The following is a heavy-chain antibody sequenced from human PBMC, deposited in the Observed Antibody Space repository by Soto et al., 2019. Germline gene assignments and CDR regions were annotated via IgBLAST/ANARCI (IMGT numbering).Heavy chain of an antibody. D-gene: IGHD6-13*01. J-gene: IGHJ5*02. CDR1: GGKCGDSD. CDR3: AKWGCDAGSSVENWFDP. CDR2: IDHSGRT. V-gene: IGHV4-34*08. Sequence: VDGGKCGDSDGSWISQKPGKGLEWIGEIDHSGRTKYNPSLKSRVTISVDTSKNQFSLKLSSVTAADTAVYYCAKWGCDAGSSVENWFDPWGQGTLVSLSS.